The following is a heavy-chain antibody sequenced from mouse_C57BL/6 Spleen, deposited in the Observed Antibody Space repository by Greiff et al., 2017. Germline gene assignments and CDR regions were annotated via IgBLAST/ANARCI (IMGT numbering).Heavy chain of an antibody. CDR2: IDPSDSYT. CDR1: GYTFTSYW. V-gene: IGHV1-50*01. Sequence: QVQLKQPGAELVKPGASVKLSCKASGYTFTSYWMQWVKQRPGQGLEWIGEIDPSDSYTNYNQKFKGKATLTVDTSSSTAYMQLSSLTSEDSAVYYCARRDCDYVWYFDVWGTGTTVTVSS. CDR3: ARRDCDYVWYFDV. D-gene: IGHD2-4*01. J-gene: IGHJ1*03.